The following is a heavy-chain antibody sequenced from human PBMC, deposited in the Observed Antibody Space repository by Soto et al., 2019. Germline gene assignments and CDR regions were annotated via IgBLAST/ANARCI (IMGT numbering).Heavy chain of an antibody. CDR2: VYHTGRT. CDR3: ARDDTTGLLEF. J-gene: IGHJ4*02. CDR1: TDSMGTYS. Sequence: QVQLQESDPGLVRPAETLSLICSVSTDSMGTYSWTWIRQSPGKGLEWIGYVYHTGRTEYNPSLESRVTISIDMSKKQFSLQLTSVTAADTAVYFCARDDTTGLLEFWGQGTLVTVSS. V-gene: IGHV4-59*01.